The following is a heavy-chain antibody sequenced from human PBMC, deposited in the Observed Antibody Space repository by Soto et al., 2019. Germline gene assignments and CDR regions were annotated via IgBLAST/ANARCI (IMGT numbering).Heavy chain of an antibody. CDR1: GFTFSSYA. CDR3: AKGGSLVPAANNWFDP. Sequence: GGSLRLSCAASGFTFSSYAMSWVRQAPGKGLEWVSAISGSGGSTYYADSVKGRFTISRDNSKNTLYLQMNSLRAEDTAVYYCAKGGSLVPAANNWFDPWGQGTLVTVSS. V-gene: IGHV3-23*01. J-gene: IGHJ5*02. CDR2: ISGSGGST. D-gene: IGHD2-2*01.